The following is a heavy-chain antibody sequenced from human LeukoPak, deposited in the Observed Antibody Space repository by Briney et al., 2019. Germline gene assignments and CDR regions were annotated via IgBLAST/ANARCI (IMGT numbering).Heavy chain of an antibody. Sequence: PSETLSLTCTVSGGSTSSYYWSWIRQPPGKGLEWIGYIYYSGSTNYNPSLKSRVTISVDTSKNQFSLKLSSVTAAGTAVYYCARDLYVWGQGTLVTVSS. CDR2: IYYSGST. V-gene: IGHV4-59*01. J-gene: IGHJ4*02. CDR1: GGSTSSYY. CDR3: ARDLYV. D-gene: IGHD5/OR15-5a*01.